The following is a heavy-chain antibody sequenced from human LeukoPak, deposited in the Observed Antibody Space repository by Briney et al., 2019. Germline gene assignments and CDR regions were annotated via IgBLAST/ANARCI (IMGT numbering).Heavy chain of an antibody. CDR3: ARVASSSWYSLHY. CDR2: ISHDGSNE. V-gene: IGHV3-30-3*01. J-gene: IGHJ4*02. CDR1: GLTFSSYA. Sequence: GGSLGLSWEASGLTFSSYAMHWVRQAPGKGLEWVALISHDGSNEYFADSVKGRLTISRDKSKNTMYLQMNSLRAEDTAVYYCARVASSSWYSLHYWGQGTLVTVSS. D-gene: IGHD6-13*01.